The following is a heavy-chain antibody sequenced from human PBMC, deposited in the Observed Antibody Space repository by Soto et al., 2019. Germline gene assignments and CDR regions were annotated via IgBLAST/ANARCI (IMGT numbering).Heavy chain of an antibody. CDR3: AKTRVADSGYYFDH. V-gene: IGHV3-11*05. CDR1: GFSFGDSY. D-gene: IGHD3-10*01. J-gene: IGHJ4*02. CDR2: ISGGSSYT. Sequence: QVQLVESGGGLVKPGGSLRLSCAASGFSFGDSYMSWIRQSAGKGLEWLSYISGGSSYTKYAESVKGRFTISRDNARRSLFLPVNGRRADDTAIYYCAKTRVADSGYYFDHWGQGTMVTVSS.